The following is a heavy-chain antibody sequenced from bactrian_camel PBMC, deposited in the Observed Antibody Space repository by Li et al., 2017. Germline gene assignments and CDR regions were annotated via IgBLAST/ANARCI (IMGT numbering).Heavy chain of an antibody. CDR1: GFTFSSFY. CDR3: AAGGGNGAFCYTGEGSMDY. V-gene: IGHV3S26*01. Sequence: HVQLVESGGDSVQAGGSLRLSCATTGFTFSSFYMSWVRQAPGKEREEVAAIDNHDSTSYADSVKGRFTISQDNAKNTLYLQMNSLKPEDTAMYYCAAGGGNGAFCYTGEGSMDYWGQGTQVTVS. CDR2: IDNHDST. D-gene: IGHD2*01. J-gene: IGHJ4*01.